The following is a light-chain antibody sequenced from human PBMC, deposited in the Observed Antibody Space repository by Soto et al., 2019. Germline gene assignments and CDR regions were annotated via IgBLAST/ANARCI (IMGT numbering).Light chain of an antibody. J-gene: IGLJ1*01. CDR3: CSYAGSGTWV. CDR2: EAS. V-gene: IGLV2-23*01. Sequence: QSVLTQPASVSGSPGQSITISCTGTSSDVGSYNLVSWYQQHPGKVPKIMIYEASKRPSGAPNRFSGSKSGNSASLTISGLQAEEEADYYCCSYAGSGTWVFGTGTKLT. CDR1: SSDVGSYNL.